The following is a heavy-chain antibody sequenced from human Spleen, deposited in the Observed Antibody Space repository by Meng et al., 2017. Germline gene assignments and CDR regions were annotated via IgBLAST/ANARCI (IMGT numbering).Heavy chain of an antibody. J-gene: IGHJ4*02. Sequence: ASVKVSCKPSGYNFPDYWLHWVRRAPGQGLEWMGRINPKSGDTHYAQRFQGRVTMTGDTSISTAYMELSGLRSDDTAMYYCARDREVRFLEWLLDYWGQGTLVTVSS. CDR3: ARDREVRFLEWLLDY. D-gene: IGHD3-3*01. CDR2: INPKSGDT. CDR1: GYNFPDYW. V-gene: IGHV1-2*06.